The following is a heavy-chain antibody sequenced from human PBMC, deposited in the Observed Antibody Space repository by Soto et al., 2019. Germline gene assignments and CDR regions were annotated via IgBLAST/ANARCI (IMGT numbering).Heavy chain of an antibody. V-gene: IGHV3-21*01. CDR1: GFTFSSYS. CDR3: AREGINNYNEYYFDS. Sequence: GSLRLACAASGFTFSSYSMNWVRQAPGKGLEWVSSISGSGNYTHYADFLRGRFTISRDNAKTSLYLQMNSLRAEDTAVYYCAREGINNYNEYYFDSWGQGTVVTVSS. D-gene: IGHD4-4*01. J-gene: IGHJ4*02. CDR2: ISGSGNYT.